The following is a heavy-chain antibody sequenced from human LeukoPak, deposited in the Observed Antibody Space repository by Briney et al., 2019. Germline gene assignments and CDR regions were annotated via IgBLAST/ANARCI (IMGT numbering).Heavy chain of an antibody. CDR2: IYYSGST. CDR1: GGSISSSNYY. CDR3: ALRYFDRDY. Sequence: PSETLSLTCTVSGGSISSSNYYWVWIRQPPGKGLEWVGSIYYSGSTCYNPSLKSRVTISVDTSKNQFSLKLSSVTAADTAVYYCALRYFDRDYWGQGTLVTVSS. J-gene: IGHJ4*02. V-gene: IGHV4-39*01. D-gene: IGHD3-9*01.